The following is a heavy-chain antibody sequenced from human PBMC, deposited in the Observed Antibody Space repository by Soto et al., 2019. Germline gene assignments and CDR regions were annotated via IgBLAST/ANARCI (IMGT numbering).Heavy chain of an antibody. J-gene: IGHJ4*02. V-gene: IGHV4-59*01. CDR1: GGSISSYY. D-gene: IGHD3-3*01. CDR2: IYYSGST. CDR3: ARLNPDYDFWSGYSFFDY. Sequence: PSETLSLTCTVSGGSISSYYWSWIRQRPGKGLEWIGYIYYSGSTNYNPSLKSRVTISVDTSKNQFSLKLSSVTAADTAVYYCARLNPDYDFWSGYSFFDYWGQGTLVTAPQ.